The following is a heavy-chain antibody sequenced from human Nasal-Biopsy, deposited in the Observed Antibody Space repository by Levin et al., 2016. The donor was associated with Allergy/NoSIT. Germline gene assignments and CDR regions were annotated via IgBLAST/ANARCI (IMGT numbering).Heavy chain of an antibody. V-gene: IGHV4-59*01. D-gene: IGHD6-25*01. CDR1: GDSINSVY. CDR2: ILHDGSA. J-gene: IGHJ5*02. CDR3: ARDSRVRLAAAGRFARRLDP. Sequence: SETLSLTCVVSGDSINSVYWSWIRQSSGKGLEWIGNILHDGSATYHPSLKSRVTISIDTAKKTFSLRLASVTAADTAVYYCARDSRVRLAAAGRFARRLDPWGQGTLVVVSS.